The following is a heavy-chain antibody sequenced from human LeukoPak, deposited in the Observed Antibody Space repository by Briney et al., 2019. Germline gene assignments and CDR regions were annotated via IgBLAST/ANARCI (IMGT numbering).Heavy chain of an antibody. J-gene: IGHJ4*02. CDR2: IRYDGSNK. CDR3: AKAAGRYSSGWDFDY. CDR1: GFTFSSYG. V-gene: IGHV3-30*02. Sequence: GGSLRLSRAASGFTFSSYGMHWVRQAPGKGLEWVAFIRYDGSNKYYADSVKGRFTISRDNSKNTLYLQMNSLRAEDTAVYYCAKAAGRYSSGWDFDYWGQGTLVTVSS. D-gene: IGHD6-19*01.